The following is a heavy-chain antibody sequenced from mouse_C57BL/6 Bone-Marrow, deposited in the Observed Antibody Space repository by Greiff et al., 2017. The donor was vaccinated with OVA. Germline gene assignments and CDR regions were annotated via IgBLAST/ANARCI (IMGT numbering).Heavy chain of an antibody. Sequence: VQLQQSGAELVRPGASVKLSCTASGFNIKDDYMPWVKQRPEQGLEWIGWIDPENGDTEYASKFQGKATITADTSSNTAYLQLSSLTSEDTAVYYCTLITTVVATEEAWFAYWGQGTLVTVSA. CDR3: TLITTVVATEEAWFAY. V-gene: IGHV14-4*01. CDR1: GFNIKDDY. J-gene: IGHJ3*01. CDR2: IDPENGDT. D-gene: IGHD1-1*01.